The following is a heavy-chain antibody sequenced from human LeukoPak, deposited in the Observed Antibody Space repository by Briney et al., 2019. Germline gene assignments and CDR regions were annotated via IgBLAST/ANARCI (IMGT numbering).Heavy chain of an antibody. CDR1: GYTFTGYY. D-gene: IGHD5-12*01. CDR3: ARDLSRGYDFFDH. CDR2: INPNSGGT. V-gene: IGHV1-2*02. Sequence: ASAKVSCKASGYTFTGYYMHWVRQAPGQGLEWMGWINPNSGGTNYAQKFQGRVTMTRDTSISTAYMELSRLRSDDTAVYYCARDLSRGYDFFDHWGQGTLATVSS. J-gene: IGHJ4*02.